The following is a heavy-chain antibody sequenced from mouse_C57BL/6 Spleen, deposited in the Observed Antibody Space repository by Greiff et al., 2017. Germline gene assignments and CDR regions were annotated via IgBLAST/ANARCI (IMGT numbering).Heavy chain of an antibody. Sequence: QVQLQQSGPGLVQPSQSLSITCTVSGFSLTSYGVHWVRQPPGKGLEWLGVIWSGGSTDYNAAFISRLSNSKDNSKSQVFFKMTSLQADDTAIYDCAKNYDGYWYIDVWGTGTTVTVSS. D-gene: IGHD2-3*01. CDR2: IWSGGST. V-gene: IGHV2-4*01. J-gene: IGHJ1*03. CDR3: AKNYDGYWYIDV. CDR1: GFSLTSYG.